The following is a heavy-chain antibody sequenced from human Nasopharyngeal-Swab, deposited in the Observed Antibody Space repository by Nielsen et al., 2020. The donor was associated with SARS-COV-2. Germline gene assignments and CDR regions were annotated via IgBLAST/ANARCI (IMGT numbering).Heavy chain of an antibody. CDR3: ARCSSYYDILTGYSGRHDAFDI. V-gene: IGHV4-39*01. J-gene: IGHJ3*02. D-gene: IGHD3-9*01. CDR1: GGSISSSSYY. Sequence: SETLSLTCTVSGGSISSSSYYWGWIRQPPGRGLEWIGSIYYSGSTYYNPSLKSRVTISVDTSKNQFPLKLSSVTAADTAVYYCARCSSYYDILTGYSGRHDAFDIWGQGTMVTVSS. CDR2: IYYSGST.